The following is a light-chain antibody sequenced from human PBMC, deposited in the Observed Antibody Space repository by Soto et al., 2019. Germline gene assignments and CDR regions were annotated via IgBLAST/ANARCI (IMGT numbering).Light chain of an antibody. CDR1: SSDVGGYNY. Sequence: QSALTQPASVSGSPGQSITISCTGTSSDVGGYNYVSWYQQHPGKAPKLMIYDVSNRPSGVSNRFSGSKSGNTASLTISGLPAEDEADYYCSSYTSSSTLSFGTGTKLTVL. CDR2: DVS. J-gene: IGLJ1*01. V-gene: IGLV2-14*01. CDR3: SSYTSSSTLS.